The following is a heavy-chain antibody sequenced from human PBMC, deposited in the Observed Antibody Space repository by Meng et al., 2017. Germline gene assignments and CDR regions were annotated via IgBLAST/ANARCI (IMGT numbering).Heavy chain of an antibody. CDR2: IHPIFGTA. V-gene: IGHV1-69*01. J-gene: IGHJ5*02. D-gene: IGHD5-18*01. Sequence: QLVQCGAEVKYAVSAVKLSCKSSLCTFSSYAISWVRQAPGQGLEWMGGIHPIFGTANYAQKFQGRVTITADESTSTAYMELSSLRSEDTAVYYCARGGYSYGLWFDPWGQGTLVTVSS. CDR3: ARGGYSYGLWFDP. CDR1: LCTFSSYA.